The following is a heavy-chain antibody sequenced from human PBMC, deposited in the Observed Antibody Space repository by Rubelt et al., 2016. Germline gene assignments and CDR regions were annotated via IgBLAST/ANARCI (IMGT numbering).Heavy chain of an antibody. J-gene: IGHJ4*02. CDR2: IWYDGSNK. V-gene: IGHV3-33*01. D-gene: IGHD3-22*01. CDR3: ARGSYRYDSSGSGY. Sequence: GKGLEWVAVIWYDGSNKYYADSVKGRFTISRDNSKNTLYLQMNSLRAEDTAGYYCARGSYRYDSSGSGYWGQGTLVTVSS.